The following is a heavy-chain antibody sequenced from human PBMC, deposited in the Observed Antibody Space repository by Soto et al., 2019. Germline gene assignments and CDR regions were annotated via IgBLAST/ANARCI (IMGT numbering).Heavy chain of an antibody. D-gene: IGHD3-22*01. V-gene: IGHV3-48*03. CDR1: GFTFSSFE. CDR2: ISSGGKTT. CDR3: ARNYMIYYDGSRAHYS. Sequence: GGSLRLSCVASGFTFSSFEMNWVRQAPGKGLEWISYISSGGKTTYYADSVKGRFTISRDNAKNSLYLQMSSLRAEDAAVYYCARNYMIYYDGSRAHYSWGRGTLVTVSS. J-gene: IGHJ5*02.